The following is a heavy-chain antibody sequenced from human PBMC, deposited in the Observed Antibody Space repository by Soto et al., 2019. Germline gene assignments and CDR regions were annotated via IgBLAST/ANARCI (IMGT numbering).Heavy chain of an antibody. Sequence: EVQLVESGGGLVQPGRSLRLSCAASGFTFDDYAMHWVRQAPGKGLEWVSGISWNSGSIGYADSVKGRFTISRDNAKNSRYLKMNSLRAEDTALYYCAKDKSSDYGDYGVGAFDIWGQGTMVTVSS. CDR3: AKDKSSDYGDYGVGAFDI. CDR2: ISWNSGSI. D-gene: IGHD4-17*01. J-gene: IGHJ3*02. CDR1: GFTFDDYA. V-gene: IGHV3-9*01.